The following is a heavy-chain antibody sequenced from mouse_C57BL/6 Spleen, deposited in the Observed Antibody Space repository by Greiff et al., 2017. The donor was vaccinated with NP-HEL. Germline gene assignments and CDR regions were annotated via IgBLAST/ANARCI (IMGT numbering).Heavy chain of an antibody. V-gene: IGHV5-12*01. J-gene: IGHJ3*01. CDR2: ISNGGGST. CDR3: ARGDYDDAWFAY. Sequence: DVQLVESGGGLVQPGGSLKLSCAASGFTFSDYYMYWVRQTPEKRLEWVAYISNGGGSTYYPDTVKGRFTISRDNAKKTLYLQMSRLKSEDTAMYYCARGDYDDAWFAYWGQGTLVTVSA. CDR1: GFTFSDYY. D-gene: IGHD2-4*01.